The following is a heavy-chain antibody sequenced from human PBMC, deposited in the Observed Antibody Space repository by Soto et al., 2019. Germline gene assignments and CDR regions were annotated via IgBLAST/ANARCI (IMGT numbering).Heavy chain of an antibody. D-gene: IGHD3-22*01. V-gene: IGHV4-39*01. CDR3: ARHFVAVVIKGWGY. CDR1: GGSISSSTYY. Sequence: SETLSLTCTVSGGSISSSTYYWGWMRQPPGKGLEWIASFFIGGNTYYNPSLKSRVTISVDTSKNQFSLKLISVTAADTAVYYCARHFVAVVIKGWGYWGQGTLVTVS. CDR2: FFIGGNT. J-gene: IGHJ4*02.